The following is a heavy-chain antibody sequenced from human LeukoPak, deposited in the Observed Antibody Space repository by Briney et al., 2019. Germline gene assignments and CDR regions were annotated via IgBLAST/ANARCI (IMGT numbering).Heavy chain of an antibody. V-gene: IGHV1-69*13. J-gene: IGHJ4*02. CDR1: GYTFTSYG. Sequence: ASVKVSCKASGYTFTSYGISWVRQAPGQGLEWMGGIIPIFGTANYAQKFQGRVTITADESTSTAYMELSSLRSEDTAVYYCARKTMDYFDYWGQGTLVTVSS. CDR3: ARKTMDYFDY. D-gene: IGHD3-10*01. CDR2: IIPIFGTA.